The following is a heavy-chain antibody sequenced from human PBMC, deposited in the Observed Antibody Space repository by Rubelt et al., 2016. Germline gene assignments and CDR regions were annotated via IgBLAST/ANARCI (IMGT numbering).Heavy chain of an antibody. V-gene: IGHV3-74*01. D-gene: IGHD2-2*01. J-gene: IGHJ6*02. CDR3: ASSIGVVPAANYYYGMDV. CDR2: INSDGSST. Sequence: EVQLVESGGGLVQPGGSLRLSCAASGFTFSSYWMHWVRQAPGKRLVWVSRINSDGSSTSYADSVKGRFTISRDNSKNTLYLQMNSLIAEDTAVYYCASSIGVVPAANYYYGMDVWGQGTTVTVSS. CDR1: GFTFSSYW.